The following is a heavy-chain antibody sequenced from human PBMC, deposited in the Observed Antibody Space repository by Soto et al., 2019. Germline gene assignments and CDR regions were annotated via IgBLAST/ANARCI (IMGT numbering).Heavy chain of an antibody. CDR3: ARVGYYEKNWFDP. V-gene: IGHV4-30-4*01. Sequence: QAQLQESGPGLVKPSQTLSLTCTVSGGSISSGDYYWSWIRQPPGKGLEWIGYIYYSGSTYYNPSLKSRVTISVDTSKNQFSLKLSSVTAADTAVYCCARVGYYEKNWFDPWGQGTLVTVSS. CDR1: GGSISSGDYY. CDR2: IYYSGST. D-gene: IGHD3-22*01. J-gene: IGHJ5*02.